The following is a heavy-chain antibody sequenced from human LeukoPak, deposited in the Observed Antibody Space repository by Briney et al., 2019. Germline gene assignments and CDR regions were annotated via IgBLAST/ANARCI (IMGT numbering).Heavy chain of an antibody. CDR1: GFTFSSYW. V-gene: IGHV3-74*01. CDR3: ARDIGWWELLS. Sequence: GGSLRLSCAASGFTFSSYWMHRVRQAPGKGLVWVSRINSDGSSTSYADSVKGRFTISRGNAKNTLYLQMNSLRAEDTAVYYCARDIGWWELLSWGQGTMVTVSS. D-gene: IGHD1-26*01. CDR2: INSDGSST. J-gene: IGHJ3*01.